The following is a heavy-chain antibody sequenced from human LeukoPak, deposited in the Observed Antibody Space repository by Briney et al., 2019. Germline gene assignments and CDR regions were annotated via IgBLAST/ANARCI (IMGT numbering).Heavy chain of an antibody. CDR1: FYTFTNYG. CDR2: VSPYNGDT. J-gene: IGHJ4*02. Sequence: ASVKVSCKASFYTFTNYGISWVRQAPGQGLEWMGWVSPYNGDTNYAQKLQGRVTMTTDTSTITAYMELRRLTSDDTAVYYCARLAVDGHFDYWGQGTLVTVSS. CDR3: ARLAVDGHFDY. D-gene: IGHD6-19*01. V-gene: IGHV1-18*01.